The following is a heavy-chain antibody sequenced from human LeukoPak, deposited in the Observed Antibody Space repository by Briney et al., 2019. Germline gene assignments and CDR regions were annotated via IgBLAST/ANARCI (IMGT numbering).Heavy chain of an antibody. CDR3: AKGKSRLPNYPREAAFDI. CDR1: GFTFSSYG. D-gene: IGHD5-24*01. Sequence: PGGSLRLSCAASGFTFSSYGMHWVRQAPGKGLEWVAFIRYDGSNKYYADSVKGRFTISRDNSKNTLYLQMNSLRAEDTAVYYCAKGKSRLPNYPREAAFDIWGQGTMVTVSS. V-gene: IGHV3-30*02. CDR2: IRYDGSNK. J-gene: IGHJ3*02.